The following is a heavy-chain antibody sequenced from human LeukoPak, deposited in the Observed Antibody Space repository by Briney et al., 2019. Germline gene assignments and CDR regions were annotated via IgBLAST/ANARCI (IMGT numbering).Heavy chain of an antibody. CDR2: IRYDGSNK. Sequence: GGSLRLSCAASGFTFSSYGMHWVRQAPGKGLEWVAFIRYDGSNKYYADSVKGRFTISRDNSKSTLYLQMNTLRAEDTAVYYCAKDGGAVAGTRIDYWGQGTLVTVSS. D-gene: IGHD6-19*01. CDR1: GFTFSSYG. CDR3: AKDGGAVAGTRIDY. J-gene: IGHJ4*02. V-gene: IGHV3-30*02.